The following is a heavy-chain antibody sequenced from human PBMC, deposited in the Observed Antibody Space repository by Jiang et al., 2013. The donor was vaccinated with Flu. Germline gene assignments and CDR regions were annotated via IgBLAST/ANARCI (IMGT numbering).Heavy chain of an antibody. Sequence: GVVQPGRSLRLSCAASGFTFGSYGIHWVRQAPGKGLEWVAYMSFDGSEIQYAESVKGRFTVSRQNFKNTLFLQMVSLRREDTAVYYCARVWSDYALDYWGQGTLVSVSS. CDR3: ARVWSDYALDY. D-gene: IGHD4-17*01. J-gene: IGHJ4*02. V-gene: IGHV3-30*03. CDR2: MSFDGSEI. CDR1: GFTFGSYG.